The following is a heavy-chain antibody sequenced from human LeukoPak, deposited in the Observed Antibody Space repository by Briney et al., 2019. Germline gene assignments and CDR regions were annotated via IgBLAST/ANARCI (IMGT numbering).Heavy chain of an antibody. Sequence: SETLSLTCTVSGVSISSSYSYWGWLRQPPGMGLEWIGSIYYTGNTYYNASLKSQVSISIDTSKNQFCLKLTSVTAADTAVYYCARARYDQNDAFDIWGQGTMVTVSS. D-gene: IGHD1-14*01. J-gene: IGHJ3*02. CDR1: GVSISSSYSY. V-gene: IGHV4-39*01. CDR2: IYYTGNT. CDR3: ARARYDQNDAFDI.